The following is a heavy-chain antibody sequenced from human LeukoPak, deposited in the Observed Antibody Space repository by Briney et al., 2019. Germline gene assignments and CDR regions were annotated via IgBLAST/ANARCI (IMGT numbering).Heavy chain of an antibody. CDR2: IYTSGST. J-gene: IGHJ4*02. D-gene: IGHD3-22*01. CDR3: ARDKRHYYDSSGYLFDY. Sequence: PSETLSLTCTVSGGSISGYYWSWIRQPAGKGLEWIGRIYTSGSTNYNPSLKSRVTMSVDTSKNQFSLKLSSVTAADTAVYYCARDKRHYYDSSGYLFDYWGQGTLVTVSS. CDR1: GGSISGYY. V-gene: IGHV4-4*07.